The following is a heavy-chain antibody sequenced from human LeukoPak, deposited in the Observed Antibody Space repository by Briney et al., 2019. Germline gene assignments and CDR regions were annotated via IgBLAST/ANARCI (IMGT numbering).Heavy chain of an antibody. D-gene: IGHD3-3*01. J-gene: IGHJ5*02. CDR1: GGTFISYA. Sequence: GASVKVSCKASGGTFISYAISWVRQAPGQGLEWMGGIIPTFGTANYAQKFQGRVTITADESTSTAYMELSSLRSEDTAVYYCAREIRFLAGDDWFDPWGQGTLVTVSS. CDR3: AREIRFLAGDDWFDP. CDR2: IIPTFGTA. V-gene: IGHV1-69*13.